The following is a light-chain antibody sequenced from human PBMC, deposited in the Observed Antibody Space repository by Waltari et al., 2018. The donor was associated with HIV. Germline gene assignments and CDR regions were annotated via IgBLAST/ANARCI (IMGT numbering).Light chain of an antibody. V-gene: IGLV7-43*01. CDR1: TGAVTSGYS. Sequence: QTVVTQEPSLTVSPGGTVTLTCASSTGAVTSGYSPNWFQQKPGQAPRALIFGTTNKHSCTPARFSGSLLGGKAALTLSGVQPEDEAEYYCLLYYGGAWVFGGGTKLTVL. CDR3: LLYYGGAWV. CDR2: GTT. J-gene: IGLJ3*02.